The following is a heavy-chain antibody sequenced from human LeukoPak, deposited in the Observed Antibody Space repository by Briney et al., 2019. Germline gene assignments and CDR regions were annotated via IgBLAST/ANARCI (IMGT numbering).Heavy chain of an antibody. CDR2: ISGSGGST. J-gene: IGHJ4*02. CDR3: AKDFVRYNIQFDY. D-gene: IGHD1-14*01. V-gene: IGHV3-23*01. CDR1: GFTFSSYA. Sequence: GGSLRLSCAASGFTFSSYAMSWVRQAPGKGLEWVSAISGSGGSTYYADSVRGRFTISRDNSKNTLYLQMDSLRAEDTALYYCAKDFVRYNIQFDYWGQGALVTVSS.